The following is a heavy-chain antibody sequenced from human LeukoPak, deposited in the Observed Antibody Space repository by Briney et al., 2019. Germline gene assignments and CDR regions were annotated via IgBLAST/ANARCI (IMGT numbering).Heavy chain of an antibody. V-gene: IGHV4-31*03. CDR3: ASRIGYSYGIDY. CDR2: IYYRGST. Sequence: SETLSLTCTVSGGSISSGGYYWSWIRQRPGKGQEWIGYIYYRGSTYNNPSLKSRVIISEDTSKDQFSLKLSSVTAADTAVYYCASRIGYSYGIDYWGQGTLVTVSS. CDR1: GGSISSGGYY. D-gene: IGHD5-18*01. J-gene: IGHJ4*02.